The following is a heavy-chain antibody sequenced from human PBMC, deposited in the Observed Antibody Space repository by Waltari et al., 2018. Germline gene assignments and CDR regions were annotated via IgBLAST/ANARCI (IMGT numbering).Heavy chain of an antibody. Sequence: QVQLQESGPGLVKPSETLSLTCTVSGGSISSYYWSWIRQPPGKGLEWIGYIYYSGSTNYNPSLKSRVTISVDTSKNQFSLKLSSVTAADTAVYYCARGRRDGYPTWFDPWGQGTLVTVSS. V-gene: IGHV4-59*01. J-gene: IGHJ5*02. CDR2: IYYSGST. CDR3: ARGRRDGYPTWFDP. D-gene: IGHD5-12*01. CDR1: GGSISSYY.